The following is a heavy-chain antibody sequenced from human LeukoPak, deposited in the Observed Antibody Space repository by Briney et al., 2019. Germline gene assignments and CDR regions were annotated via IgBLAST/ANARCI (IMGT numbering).Heavy chain of an antibody. Sequence: KSGGSLRLSCAASGFSVSSNGMHWVRQAPGKGLEWVAVIWYDGSNKYYADSVKGRFTISRDNSKNTLYLQMKSLRAEDTAVYYCARVSDYSNYFDYWGQGTLVTVSS. CDR1: GFSVSSNG. CDR2: IWYDGSNK. J-gene: IGHJ4*02. D-gene: IGHD4-11*01. V-gene: IGHV3-33*01. CDR3: ARVSDYSNYFDY.